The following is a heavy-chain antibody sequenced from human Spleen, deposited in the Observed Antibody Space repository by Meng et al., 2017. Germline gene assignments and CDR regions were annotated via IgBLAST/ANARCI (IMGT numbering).Heavy chain of an antibody. J-gene: IGHJ4*02. CDR2: IKQDGSEK. Sequence: GESLKISCAASGFTFSTYWMSWVRQVPGKGLECVANIKQDGSEKYNVDSVRGRFTISRDNAKNSLFLKMNSLRAEDTAVYYCATDPDSSSWYAYWGQGTLVTVSS. V-gene: IGHV3-7*01. CDR3: ATDPDSSSWYAY. CDR1: GFTFSTYW. D-gene: IGHD6-13*01.